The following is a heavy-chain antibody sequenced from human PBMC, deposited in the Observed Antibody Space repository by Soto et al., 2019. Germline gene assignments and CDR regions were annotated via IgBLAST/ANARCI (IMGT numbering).Heavy chain of an antibody. CDR1: GGSISSSNW. V-gene: IGHV4-4*02. CDR3: ARVGWEQEGGMDV. Sequence: QVQLQESGPGLVKPSGTLSLTCAVSGGSISSSNWWSWVRQPPGKGLEWIGEIYHSGSTNYNPSLKSRVTISVYKSKNQFSLKLSSVTAAETAVYYCARVGWEQEGGMDVWGQGTTVTVSS. D-gene: IGHD1-26*01. CDR2: IYHSGST. J-gene: IGHJ6*02.